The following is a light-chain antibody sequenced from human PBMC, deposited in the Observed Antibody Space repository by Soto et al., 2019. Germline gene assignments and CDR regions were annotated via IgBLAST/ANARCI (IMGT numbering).Light chain of an antibody. CDR3: QQYGGSPRIT. J-gene: IGKJ5*01. V-gene: IGKV3-20*01. CDR2: GAS. CDR1: QSVDDN. Sequence: IVMTQSPATLSVSPGERATLSCRASQSVDDNLAWYQQKPGQAPRLLIYGASSRATGIPDRFSGGGSGTDFTLIINRLEPEDVAIYYCQQYGGSPRITFGQGTRLEIK.